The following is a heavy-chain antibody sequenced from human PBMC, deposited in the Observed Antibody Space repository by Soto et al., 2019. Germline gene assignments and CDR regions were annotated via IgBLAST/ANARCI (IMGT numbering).Heavy chain of an antibody. Sequence: TSETLSLTCAVSGYSISSSNWWGWIRQPPGKGLELMGYIYYSGSTYYNPSLKSRVTMSVDTSKNQFSLKRSSVTAVDTAVYYCARRPTVAGTMGFDPWGQGTLVTVSS. CDR1: GYSISSSNW. V-gene: IGHV4-28*01. D-gene: IGHD6-19*01. CDR3: ARRPTVAGTMGFDP. J-gene: IGHJ5*02. CDR2: IYYSGST.